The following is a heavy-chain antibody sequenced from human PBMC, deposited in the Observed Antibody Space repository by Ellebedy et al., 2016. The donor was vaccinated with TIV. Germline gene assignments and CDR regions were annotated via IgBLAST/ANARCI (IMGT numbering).Heavy chain of an antibody. CDR1: GYTFTSYG. D-gene: IGHD2-2*01. CDR2: ISAYNGNT. J-gene: IGHJ4*02. CDR3: ARGPDKTAIDY. V-gene: IGHV1-18*01. Sequence: ASVKVSCXASGYTFTSYGISWVRQAPGQGLEWMGWISAYNGNTNYAQKFQGWVTMTRDTSISTAYMELSRLRSDDTAVYYCARGPDKTAIDYWGQGTLVTVSS.